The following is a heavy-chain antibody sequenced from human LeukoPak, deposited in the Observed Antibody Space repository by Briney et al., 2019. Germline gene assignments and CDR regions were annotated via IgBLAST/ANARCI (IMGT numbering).Heavy chain of an antibody. D-gene: IGHD2-8*01. CDR1: GFTFSSYA. Sequence: LRLSCAASGFTFSSYAMSWVRQPPGKGLEWIGYIYYSGSTYYNPSLKSRVTISVDTSKNQFSLKLSSVTAADTAVYYCARVRMRLRAYYFDYWGQGTLVTVSS. CDR3: ARVRMRLRAYYFDY. V-gene: IGHV4-30-4*08. J-gene: IGHJ4*02. CDR2: IYYSGST.